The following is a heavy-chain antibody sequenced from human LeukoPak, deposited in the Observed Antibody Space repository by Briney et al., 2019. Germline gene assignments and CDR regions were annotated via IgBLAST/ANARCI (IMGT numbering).Heavy chain of an antibody. V-gene: IGHV5-51*01. CDR1: GYIFTDYW. Sequence: GESLKISCQTSGYIFTDYWIGWVRQMPRNALECMAIIYCDGSKTIYSPSFQTQVTISVDKSTNTAYLQWTSLKASDTAIYFCARRAELGMRYFDSWGQGALVTVSS. CDR2: IYCDGSKT. D-gene: IGHD3-16*01. CDR3: ARRAELGMRYFDS. J-gene: IGHJ4*02.